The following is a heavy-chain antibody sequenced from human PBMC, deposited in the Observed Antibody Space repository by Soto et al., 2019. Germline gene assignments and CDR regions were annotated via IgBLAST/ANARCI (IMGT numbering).Heavy chain of an antibody. D-gene: IGHD3-3*01. Sequence: QVQLVESGGGVVQPGRSLKLSCTASGFTFSDYGMHWVRQAPGKGLEWVALIWSDGSKEYFADSVKGRFTISRDNSKDTVYLHTNSLRAEDTAVYYCARRFAPRGFWSTYSLDYGLDVWGRGTTVTVS. J-gene: IGHJ6*02. V-gene: IGHV3-33*01. CDR2: IWSDGSKE. CDR1: GFTFSDYG. CDR3: ARRFAPRGFWSTYSLDYGLDV.